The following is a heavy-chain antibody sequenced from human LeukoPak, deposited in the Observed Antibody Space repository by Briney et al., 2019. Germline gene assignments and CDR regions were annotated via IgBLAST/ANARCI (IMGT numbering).Heavy chain of an antibody. CDR1: GGSISSYH. J-gene: IGHJ4*02. V-gene: IGHV4-59*01. D-gene: IGHD6-19*01. CDR3: ASSGIAVAGFDY. CDR2: IYYSGST. Sequence: PSESLSLTCTVSGGSISSYHWSWIRLPPGKGLEWIGYIYYSGSTNYNPSLKSRVTISVDTSKNQFSLKLSSVTAADTAVYYCASSGIAVAGFDYWGQGTLVTVSS.